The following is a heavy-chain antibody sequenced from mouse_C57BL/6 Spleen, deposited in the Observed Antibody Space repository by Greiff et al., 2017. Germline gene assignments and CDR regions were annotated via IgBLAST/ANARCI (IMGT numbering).Heavy chain of an antibody. Sequence: QVTLKESGPGILQSSQTLSLTCSFSGFSLSTSGMGVSWIRQPSGKGLEWLAHIYWDDDKRYNPSLKSRLTISKDTSRNQVFLKITSVDTADTATYYCARRRDFITTVVATDYFDYWGQGTTLTVSS. CDR1: GFSLSTSGMG. V-gene: IGHV8-12*01. D-gene: IGHD1-1*01. CDR3: ARRRDFITTVVATDYFDY. CDR2: IYWDDDK. J-gene: IGHJ2*01.